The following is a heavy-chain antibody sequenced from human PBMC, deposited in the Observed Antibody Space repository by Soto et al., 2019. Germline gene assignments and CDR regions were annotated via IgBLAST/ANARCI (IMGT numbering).Heavy chain of an antibody. D-gene: IGHD4-17*01. CDR2: IIPIFGTA. V-gene: IGHV1-69*06. CDR1: GGTFSSYA. J-gene: IGHJ6*02. CDR3: ARFTVTTEYYYYGMDV. Sequence: SVKVSCKASGGTFSSYAISWVRQAPGQGLEWMGGIIPIFGTANYAQKFQGRVTITADKSTSTAYMELSSLRSEDTAVYYCARFTVTTEYYYYGMDVWGQGTTVTVSS.